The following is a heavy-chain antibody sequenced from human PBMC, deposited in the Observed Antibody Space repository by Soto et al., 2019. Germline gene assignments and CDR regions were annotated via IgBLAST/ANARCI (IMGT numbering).Heavy chain of an antibody. CDR2: IIPIFGTA. J-gene: IGHJ6*02. D-gene: IGHD6-6*01. CDR1: GGTFSSYA. CDR3: ARGRVAARNYYYYGMDV. V-gene: IGHV1-69*01. Sequence: QVQLVQSGAEVKKPGSSVKVSCKASGGTFSSYAISWVRQAPGQGLEWMGGIIPIFGTANYAQKFQGRVTITADESTSTAYMELSSLRSEETAVYYCARGRVAARNYYYYGMDVWGQGTTVTVSS.